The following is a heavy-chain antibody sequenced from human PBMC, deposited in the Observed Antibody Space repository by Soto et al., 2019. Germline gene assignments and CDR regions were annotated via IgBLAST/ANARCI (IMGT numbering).Heavy chain of an antibody. CDR1: GGSINNYY. CDR3: ARRYSSAFDI. D-gene: IGHD6-13*01. J-gene: IGHJ3*02. CDR2: IFSTGTT. V-gene: IGHV4-59*08. Sequence: SETLSLTCTVSGGSINNYYWSWIRQPPGKGLEWIAYIFSTGTTSYNPSLKSRVSASVDTSKSQVYLHLNSVTAADTAVYYCARRYSSAFDIWGQGTMVTVSS.